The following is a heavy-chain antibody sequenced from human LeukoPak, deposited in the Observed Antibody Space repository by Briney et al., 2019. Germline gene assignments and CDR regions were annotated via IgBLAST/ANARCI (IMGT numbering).Heavy chain of an antibody. V-gene: IGHV3-23*01. CDR3: AKDHYDRSGYYPGFDY. D-gene: IGHD3-22*01. Sequence: GGSLRLSCAASGLIFSSYAMSWVRQAPGKGLEWVSSISGSGDSTNYADSVKGRFTISRDNSKNTLYLQMNSLRAEDTAVYYCAKDHYDRSGYYPGFDYWGQGTRVTVSS. CDR2: ISGSGDST. CDR1: GLIFSSYA. J-gene: IGHJ4*02.